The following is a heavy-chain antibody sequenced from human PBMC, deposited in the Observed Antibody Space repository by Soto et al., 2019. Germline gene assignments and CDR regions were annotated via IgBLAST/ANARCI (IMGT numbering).Heavy chain of an antibody. D-gene: IGHD2-15*01. CDR1: GYSISSGYY. CDR2: IYHSGTT. CDR3: ARGGDCSGGSCDQAWFDP. J-gene: IGHJ5*02. Sequence: PSETLSLTCAVSGYSISSGYYWSWIRQPPGKGLGWIWSIYHSGTTYYNPSLKSRVTISVDTTKNLSSLKMNSVTAADTAVYYWARGGDCSGGSCDQAWFDPWGQGTLVTVSS. V-gene: IGHV4-38-2*01.